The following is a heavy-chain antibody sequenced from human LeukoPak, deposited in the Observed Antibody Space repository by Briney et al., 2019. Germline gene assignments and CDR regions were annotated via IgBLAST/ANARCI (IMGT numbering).Heavy chain of an antibody. CDR3: ARHEAPYYYDSSGYYGWFDP. J-gene: IGHJ5*02. Sequence: ESLKISCQGSGYSFTSYWIGWVRQMPGKGLEWMGIIYPGDSDTRYSPSFQGQVTISADKSISTAYLRWSSLKASDTAMYYCARHEAPYYYDSSGYYGWFDPWGQGTLVTVSS. CDR2: IYPGDSDT. D-gene: IGHD3-22*01. CDR1: GYSFTSYW. V-gene: IGHV5-51*01.